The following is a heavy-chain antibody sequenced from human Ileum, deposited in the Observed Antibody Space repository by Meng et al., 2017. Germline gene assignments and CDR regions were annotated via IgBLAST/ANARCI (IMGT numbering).Heavy chain of an antibody. CDR1: GVTFSSHG. V-gene: IGHV3-30*03. D-gene: IGHD3-10*01. J-gene: IGHJ5*02. CDR2: ISHDGSQR. Sequence: QVQLLESGGGAVQPGRSLRLSCATLGVTFSSHGMHWVRQAPGKGLEWVAVISHDGSQRYYGDSVKGRFTITRDNTKNTLYLQMDSLRGEDTAVYYCALDVRNNWFDPWGQGTLVTVSS. CDR3: ALDVRNNWFDP.